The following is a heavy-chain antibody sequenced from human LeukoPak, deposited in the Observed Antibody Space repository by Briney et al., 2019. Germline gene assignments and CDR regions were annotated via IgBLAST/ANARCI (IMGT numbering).Heavy chain of an antibody. CDR1: GFTFDDYA. J-gene: IGHJ4*02. V-gene: IGHV3-23*01. Sequence: GGSLRLSCAASGFTFDDYAMHWVRQAPGKGLEWVSAISGSGGSTYYADSVKGRFTISRDNSKNTLYLQMNSLRAEDTALYYCAKDYGPLSSYWGQGTLVTVSS. CDR3: AKDYGPLSSY. CDR2: ISGSGGST. D-gene: IGHD4-17*01.